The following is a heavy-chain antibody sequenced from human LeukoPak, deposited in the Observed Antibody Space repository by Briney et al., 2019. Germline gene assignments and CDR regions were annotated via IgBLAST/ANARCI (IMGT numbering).Heavy chain of an antibody. CDR3: ARMVTREVSTHNYYYYGMDV. V-gene: IGHV1-2*04. CDR2: INPNSGGT. Sequence: ASVKVSCKASGYTFTGYYMHWVRQAPGQGLEWMGWINPNSGGTNYAQKFQGWVTMTRDTSISTAYMELSRLRSDDTAVYYCARMVTREVSTHNYYYYGMDVWGQGTTVTVSS. D-gene: IGHD4-23*01. CDR1: GYTFTGYY. J-gene: IGHJ6*01.